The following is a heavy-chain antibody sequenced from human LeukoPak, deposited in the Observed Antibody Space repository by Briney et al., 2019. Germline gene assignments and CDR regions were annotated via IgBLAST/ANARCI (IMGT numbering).Heavy chain of an antibody. CDR3: ARGDGDYFYYFNV. D-gene: IGHD4-17*01. CDR1: GYSITSAYY. Sequence: SETLSLTCTVSGYSITSAYYWGWIRQPPGKGLEWIGEIYHSGSTNYNPSLKSRVTISIDKSKNHFSLKLTPVTAADTAVYYCARGDGDYFYYFNVWGRGTLVTVSS. V-gene: IGHV4-38-2*02. J-gene: IGHJ2*01. CDR2: IYHSGST.